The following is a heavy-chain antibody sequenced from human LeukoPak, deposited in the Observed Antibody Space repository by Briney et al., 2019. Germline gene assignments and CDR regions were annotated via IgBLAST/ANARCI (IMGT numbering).Heavy chain of an antibody. CDR1: GFTFTNYA. CDR3: AKGAYYDFWSARREYYFDY. J-gene: IGHJ4*02. Sequence: GGSLRLSCAASGFTFTNYAMSWVRQAPGKGLEWVSAFSGSGSSTYYADSAKGRFTISRDNSKNTLYLQMNSLRAEDTAVYYCAKGAYYDFWSARREYYFDYWGQGTLVTVSS. CDR2: FSGSGSST. D-gene: IGHD3-3*01. V-gene: IGHV3-23*01.